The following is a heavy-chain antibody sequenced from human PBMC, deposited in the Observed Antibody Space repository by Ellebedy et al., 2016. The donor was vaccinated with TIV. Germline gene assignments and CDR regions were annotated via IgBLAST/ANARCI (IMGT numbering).Heavy chain of an antibody. CDR3: ARGLTGPTWHSYGLDV. CDR2: IIPVFGTP. Sequence: SVKVSXXASGGTFNTYAIHWVRQAPGQGLEWIGGIIPVFGTPTYAEKFQSRVFVSADDSTDTTFLDMTGLRSDDTAVYFCARGLTGPTWHSYGLDVWGQGTTVTVSS. CDR1: GGTFNTYA. J-gene: IGHJ6*02. V-gene: IGHV1-69*13.